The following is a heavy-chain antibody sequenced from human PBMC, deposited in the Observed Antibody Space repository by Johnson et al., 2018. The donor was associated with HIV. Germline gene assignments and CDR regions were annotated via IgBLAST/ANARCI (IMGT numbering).Heavy chain of an antibody. CDR2: INQDGSDK. D-gene: IGHD2-8*02. CDR3: GRESTGAGTAFDI. CDR1: GFTFSNHH. V-gene: IGHV3-7*01. J-gene: IGHJ3*02. Sequence: VQLVESGGGLVQPGGSLRLSCAVSGFTFSNHHMTWVRQAPGKGLEWVANINQDGSDKYYVYSVKGRFTISRDNAQNSLYLQMNSLRAEDTAVYYCGRESTGAGTAFDIWGQGTMVTVSS.